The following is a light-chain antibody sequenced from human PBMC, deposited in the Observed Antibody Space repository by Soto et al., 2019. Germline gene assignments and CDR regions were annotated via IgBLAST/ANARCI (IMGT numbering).Light chain of an antibody. CDR2: DVS. J-gene: IGLJ2*01. CDR3: SSYTYSSTVI. CDR1: SSDVGGYNY. Sequence: QSALTQPASVSGSPGQSITISCTGTSSDVGGYNYVSWYQQHPGKAPKLMIYDVSIRPSGVSNRFSGSKSDNTASLTISGLQAEDEADYYCSSYTYSSTVIFGGGTKVTVL. V-gene: IGLV2-14*01.